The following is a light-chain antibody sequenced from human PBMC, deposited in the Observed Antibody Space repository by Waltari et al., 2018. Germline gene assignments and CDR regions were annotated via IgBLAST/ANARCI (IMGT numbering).Light chain of an antibody. J-gene: IGLJ2*01. Sequence: QSALNQPAPVSWPPGKELTISCTGSSRDVDGYTDVRRYQQYAAKAPKLLIYDGTKRPSGVSNRFSGSKSGSTASLTITGLQAEDEADYYCSSYTSNSDLLVFGGGTKLTVL. CDR1: SRDVDGYTD. V-gene: IGLV2-14*01. CDR2: DGT. CDR3: SSYTSNSDLLV.